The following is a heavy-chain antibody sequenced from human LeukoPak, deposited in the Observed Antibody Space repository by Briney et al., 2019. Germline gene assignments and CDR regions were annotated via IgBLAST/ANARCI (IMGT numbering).Heavy chain of an antibody. CDR2: INHSGST. V-gene: IGHV4-34*01. J-gene: IGHJ3*02. CDR3: ARTNLYYYDSSGPHDAFDI. CDR1: GGSFSGYY. D-gene: IGHD3-22*01. Sequence: PSETLSLTCAVYGGSFSGYYWSWIRQPPGKGLEWIGEINHSGSTNYNPSLKSRVTISVDTSKNQFSLKLSSVTAADTAVYYCARTNLYYYDSSGPHDAFDIWGQGTMVTVSS.